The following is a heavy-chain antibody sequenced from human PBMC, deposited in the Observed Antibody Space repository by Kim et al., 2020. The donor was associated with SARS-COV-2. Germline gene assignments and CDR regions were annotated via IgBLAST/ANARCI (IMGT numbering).Heavy chain of an antibody. J-gene: IGHJ4*02. V-gene: IGHV3-23*01. CDR3: AKGSSGWPIHPEERVFDY. Sequence: GGSLRLSCAASGFTFSSYAMSWVRQAPGKGLEWVSAISGSGGSTYYADSVKGRFTISRDNSKNTLYLQMNSLRAEDTAVYYCAKGSSGWPIHPEERVFDYWGQGTLVTVSS. CDR2: ISGSGGST. CDR1: GFTFSSYA. D-gene: IGHD6-19*01.